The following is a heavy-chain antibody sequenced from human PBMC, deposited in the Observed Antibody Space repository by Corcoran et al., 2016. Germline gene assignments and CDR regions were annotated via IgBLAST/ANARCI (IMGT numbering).Heavy chain of an antibody. Sequence: VQLQQWGAGLLKPSETLSLTYAVYGGSFSGYYWSWIRQPPGKGREWIGEINHSVSTNYNPSLKSRVNISVHPSKNQFSLKLSSVTAAATAVYYGARGRPGIADNERYYYGSDVWGQGTTVTVSS. CDR3: ARGRPGIADNERYYYGSDV. J-gene: IGHJ6*02. D-gene: IGHD6-13*01. CDR2: INHSVST. CDR1: GGSFSGYY. V-gene: IGHV4-34*01.